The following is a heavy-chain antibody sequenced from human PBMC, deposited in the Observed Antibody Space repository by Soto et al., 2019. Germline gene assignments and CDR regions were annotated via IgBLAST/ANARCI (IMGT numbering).Heavy chain of an antibody. J-gene: IGHJ4*02. V-gene: IGHV4-39*02. CDR3: ARNGSY. CDR1: GVSTTTTSYY. Sequence: SETLSLTCTVSGVSTTTTSYYWGWIRQPPGKGLEWIGSVYFSGTTYYNPSLKSRVTISVDTSKNHFSLRLSSVTAADTAIYYCARNGSYWGQGTLVTVSS. CDR2: VYFSGTT.